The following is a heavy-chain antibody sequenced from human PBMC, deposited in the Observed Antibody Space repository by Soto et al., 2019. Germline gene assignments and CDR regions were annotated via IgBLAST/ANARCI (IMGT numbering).Heavy chain of an antibody. D-gene: IGHD2-15*01. CDR1: GFTFSAYA. CDR3: ARDWDIVILSVPIPNYNYGMDV. V-gene: IGHV3-48*02. Sequence: PGGSLRLSCEGSGFTFSAYAMNWVRQAPGKGLEWVSYINSRSDTLYYADSVKGRFTISRDNAKNSVYLQVNNLRDEDTAVYYCARDWDIVILSVPIPNYNYGMDVWGQGTTVTVSS. CDR2: INSRSDTL. J-gene: IGHJ6*02.